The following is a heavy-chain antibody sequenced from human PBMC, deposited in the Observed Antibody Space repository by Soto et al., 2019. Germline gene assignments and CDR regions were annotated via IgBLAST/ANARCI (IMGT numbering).Heavy chain of an antibody. CDR2: IGGNGEDT. CDR1: GFTFGDYA. Sequence: DVQLLESGGGLVQPGGSVRLSCAASGFTFGDYAMSWVRQAPGKGLEWVSAIGGNGEDTSYAYAVRGRFTISRDNAKNTLYLQMNSLRVEDTAVYYCASDLSGRADVWGQGTTVTVSS. V-gene: IGHV3-23*01. CDR3: ASDLSGRADV. J-gene: IGHJ6*02. D-gene: IGHD2-21*01.